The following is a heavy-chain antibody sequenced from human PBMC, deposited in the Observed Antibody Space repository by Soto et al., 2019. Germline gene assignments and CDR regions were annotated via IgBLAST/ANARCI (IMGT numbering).Heavy chain of an antibody. CDR2: ISSSGSYI. J-gene: IGHJ4*02. CDR1: GFTFSSYT. Sequence: EVDLVESGGGLVKPGGSLRLSCAASGFTFSSYTMNWVRQAPGKGLEWVSSISSSGSYIYYADSVKGRFNISRDNAKNSLYLQMNSLRAEDTAVYYCARDFYDYIWGSYVDYWGQGTLVTVSS. V-gene: IGHV3-21*01. D-gene: IGHD3-16*01. CDR3: ARDFYDYIWGSYVDY.